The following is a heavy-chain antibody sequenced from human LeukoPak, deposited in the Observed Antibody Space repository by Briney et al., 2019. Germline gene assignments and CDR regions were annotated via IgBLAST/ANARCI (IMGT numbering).Heavy chain of an antibody. Sequence: ASVKVSCKASRGTFSSYAISWVRQAPGQGLEWMGGIIPIFGTANYAQKFQGRVTITTDESTSTAYMELSSLRSEDTAVYYCASFTIGWFDPWGQGTLVTVSS. CDR2: IIPIFGTA. CDR1: RGTFSSYA. D-gene: IGHD3-3*01. CDR3: ASFTIGWFDP. J-gene: IGHJ5*02. V-gene: IGHV1-69*05.